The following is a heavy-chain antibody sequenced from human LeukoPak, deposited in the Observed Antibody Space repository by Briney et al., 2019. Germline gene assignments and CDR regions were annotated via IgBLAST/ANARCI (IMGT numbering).Heavy chain of an antibody. Sequence: PSETLSLTRTVSGGSIDSGSYYWGWIRQPPGKGLEWVGSIYYSGSTYSKPSLKSRVTTSADTAKNQFSLKLSSVTAADTAVYYCARHGSVTPFDYWGQGTLVAVSS. V-gene: IGHV4-39*01. D-gene: IGHD4-17*01. CDR3: ARHGSVTPFDY. J-gene: IGHJ4*02. CDR1: GGSIDSGSYY. CDR2: IYYSGST.